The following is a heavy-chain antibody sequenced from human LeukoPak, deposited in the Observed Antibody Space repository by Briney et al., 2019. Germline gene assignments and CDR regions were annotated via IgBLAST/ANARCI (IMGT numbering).Heavy chain of an antibody. J-gene: IGHJ6*03. CDR1: GYTFTGYY. CDR3: ARVGATTSVNYYYYMDV. D-gene: IGHD1-26*01. Sequence: ASVKVSCKASGYTFTGYYMHWVRQAPGQGLEWMGWINPNSGGTNYAQKFQGRVTMTRDTSISTAYMELSRLRSDDTAVYYCARVGATTSVNYYYYMDVWGKGTTVTVSS. CDR2: INPNSGGT. V-gene: IGHV1-2*02.